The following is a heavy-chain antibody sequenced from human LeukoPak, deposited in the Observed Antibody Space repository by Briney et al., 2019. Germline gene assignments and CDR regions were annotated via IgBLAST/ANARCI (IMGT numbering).Heavy chain of an antibody. CDR3: ARGIRYYDILTGHVKGHDNSYYYYMDV. CDR1: GYTFTSYY. D-gene: IGHD3-9*01. Sequence: EASVKVSCKASGYTFTSYYMHWVRQAPGQGLEWMGIINPSGGSTSYAQKFQGRVTITADEFTTTVYMELSSLRSEDTAVYYCARGIRYYDILTGHVKGHDNSYYYYMDVWGQGTAVTISS. CDR2: INPSGGST. J-gene: IGHJ6*03. V-gene: IGHV1-46*01.